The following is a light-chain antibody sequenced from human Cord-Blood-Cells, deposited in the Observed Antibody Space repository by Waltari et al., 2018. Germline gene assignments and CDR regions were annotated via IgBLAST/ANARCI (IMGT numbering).Light chain of an antibody. Sequence: QSALTQPASVSGSPGQQITISSTGTSSDVRCYIYFSWYQQHPGKAPKLMIYDVSTRPSGVSNRFSGSKSGNTASLTISGLQAEDEADYYCSSYTSSSTLVFGTGTKVTVL. J-gene: IGLJ1*01. CDR2: DVS. CDR3: SSYTSSSTLV. CDR1: SSDVRCYIY. V-gene: IGLV2-14*01.